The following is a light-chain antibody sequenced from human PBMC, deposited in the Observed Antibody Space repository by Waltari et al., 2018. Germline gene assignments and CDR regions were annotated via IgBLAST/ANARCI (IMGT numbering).Light chain of an antibody. Sequence: DIVMTQSPLSLPVTPGEPASISCKSSRSLLHSSGYNYVDWYLQKPGQSPQLLISLGSNRAAGVADRFSGSGSGTDFTKISRVEAEDVGVYYCMQALQSPLTFGGGTKVEIK. V-gene: IGKV2-28*01. J-gene: IGKJ4*01. CDR1: RSLLHSSGYNY. CDR3: MQALQSPLT. CDR2: LGS.